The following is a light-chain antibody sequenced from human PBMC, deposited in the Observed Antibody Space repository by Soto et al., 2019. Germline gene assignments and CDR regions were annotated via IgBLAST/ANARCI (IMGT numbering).Light chain of an antibody. J-gene: IGKJ4*01. CDR2: DAS. V-gene: IGKV1-33*01. Sequence: DIPMTQSPSSLSASVGDRVTITCQASQDISNYLNWYQQKPGKAPKLLIYDASNLETGVPSRFSGSGSGTDFTFTISSLQPEDIATYYCQQYVHFGGGTKVEIK. CDR3: QQYVH. CDR1: QDISNY.